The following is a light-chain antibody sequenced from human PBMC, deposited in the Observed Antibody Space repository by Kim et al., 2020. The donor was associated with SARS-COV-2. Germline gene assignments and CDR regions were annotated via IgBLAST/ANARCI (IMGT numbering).Light chain of an antibody. CDR3: QQSYSSPLT. CDR2: AAS. V-gene: IGKV1-39*01. J-gene: IGKJ4*01. Sequence: SPTVGDRVTITCQTSQTIGNYLNWYQQKPGKAPKLLIYAASSLQSGVPSRFGGSGSGTDFTLTISSLQPEDFATYYCQQSYSSPLTFGGGTKLEI. CDR1: QTIGNY.